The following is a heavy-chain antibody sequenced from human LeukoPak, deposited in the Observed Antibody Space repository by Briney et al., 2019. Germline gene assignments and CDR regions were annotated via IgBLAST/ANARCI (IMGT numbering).Heavy chain of an antibody. V-gene: IGHV4-39*02. CDR1: GGSTSSSSYY. J-gene: IGHJ5*02. CDR3: ARDRSGRISMVAGGDNWFDP. Sequence: SETLSLTCTVSGGSTSSSSYYWGWIRQPPGKGLEWIGSIYHSGSTYYNPSLKSRVTISVDTSKNHFSLRLSSVTAADTAVYYCARDRSGRISMVAGGDNWFDPWGQGTLVTVSS. D-gene: IGHD3-10*01. CDR2: IYHSGST.